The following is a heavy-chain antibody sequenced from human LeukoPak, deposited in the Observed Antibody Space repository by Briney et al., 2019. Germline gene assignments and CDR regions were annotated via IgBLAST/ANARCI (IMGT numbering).Heavy chain of an antibody. CDR2: INPNSGGT. CDR1: GYTFTGYY. J-gene: IGHJ4*02. V-gene: IGHV1-2*02. D-gene: IGHD5-18*01. Sequence: ASVKVSCKASGYTFTGYYMHWVRQAPGQGLEWMGWINPNSGGTNYAQKFQGRVTMTRDTSISTAYMELSRLRSDDTAVYYCARVDTATAAYYFDYWGQGTLVTVSS. CDR3: ARVDTATAAYYFDY.